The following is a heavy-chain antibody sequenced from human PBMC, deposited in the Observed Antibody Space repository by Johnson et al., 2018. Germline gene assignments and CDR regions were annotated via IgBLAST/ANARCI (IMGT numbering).Heavy chain of an antibody. J-gene: IGHJ6*02. CDR1: GFTVSSNY. Sequence: VQLVETGGGLVQPEGSLRLSCAASGFTVSSNYMSWVRQAPGKGLEWVTVISYDGRTKYYVDSVKGRFTISKDNSKNTLYLQMNSLRAEDTAVYFGAKDLGGTIADYYYGMDVWGQGTTVTVSS. CDR3: AKDLGGTIADYYYGMDV. CDR2: ISYDGRTK. V-gene: IGHV3-30*18. D-gene: IGHD3-16*01.